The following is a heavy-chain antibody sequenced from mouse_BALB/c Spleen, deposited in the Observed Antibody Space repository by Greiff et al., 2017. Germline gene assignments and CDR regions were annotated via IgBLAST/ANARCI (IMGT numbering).Heavy chain of an antibody. V-gene: IGHV7-3*02. Sequence: EVQVVESGGGLVQPGGSLRLSCATSGFTFTDYYMSWVRQPPGKALEWLGFIRNKANGYTTEYSASVKGRFTISRDNSQSILYLQMNTLRAEDSATYYCARDKAFYYAMDYWGQGTSVTASS. CDR1: GFTFTDYY. D-gene: IGHD3-2*02. CDR3: ARDKAFYYAMDY. J-gene: IGHJ4*01. CDR2: IRNKANGYTT.